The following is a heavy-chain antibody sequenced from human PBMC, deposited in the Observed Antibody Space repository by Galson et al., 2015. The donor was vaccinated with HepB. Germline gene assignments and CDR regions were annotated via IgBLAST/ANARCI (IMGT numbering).Heavy chain of an antibody. V-gene: IGHV3-7*01. CDR1: GFTFSSYW. Sequence: LRLSCAASGFTFSSYWMSWVRQAPGKGLEWVANIKQDGSEKYYVDSVKGRFTISRDNAKNSLYLQMNSLRAEDTAVYYCARPNGFGELLYRYYYYYGMDVWGQGTTVTVSS. CDR3: ARPNGFGELLYRYYYYYGMDV. CDR2: IKQDGSEK. D-gene: IGHD3-10*01. J-gene: IGHJ6*02.